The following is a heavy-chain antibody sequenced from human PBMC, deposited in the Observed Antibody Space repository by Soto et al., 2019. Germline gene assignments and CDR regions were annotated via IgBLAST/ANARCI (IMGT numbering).Heavy chain of an antibody. Sequence: QVQLVESGGGLVKPGGSLRLSCAASGFTFSDYYMSRIRQAPGKGLEWVSYITGSGGTIYYADSVKGRFTISRDNAKNSLSLQMNSLRAEDTALYYCARLLGDLDAFDIWGQGTMVTVSS. CDR3: ARLLGDLDAFDI. CDR1: GFTFSDYY. CDR2: ITGSGGTI. D-gene: IGHD4-17*01. J-gene: IGHJ3*02. V-gene: IGHV3-11*01.